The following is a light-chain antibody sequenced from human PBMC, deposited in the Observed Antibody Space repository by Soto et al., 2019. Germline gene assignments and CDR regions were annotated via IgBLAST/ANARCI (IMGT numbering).Light chain of an antibody. J-gene: IGKJ5*01. Sequence: EIVMTQSPATLSASKGETASLSCRASQSAGNFLAWYQQKPGQAPRLLIYYISTRATGIPARFSGSGSGTEFTLTINSLQSEDSAVYYCQQHNQWPITFGQGTRLEI. CDR3: QQHNQWPIT. V-gene: IGKV3D-15*01. CDR2: YIS. CDR1: QSAGNF.